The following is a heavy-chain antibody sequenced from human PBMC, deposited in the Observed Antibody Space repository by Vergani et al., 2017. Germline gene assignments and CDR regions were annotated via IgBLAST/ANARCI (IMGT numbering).Heavy chain of an antibody. V-gene: IGHV4-30-4*08. CDR2: IYYSGST. Sequence: QVQLQESGPGLVKPSQTLSLTCTVSGGSISSGDYYWSWIRQPPGKGLEWIGYIYYSGSTYYNPSLKSRVTISVDTSKNQFSLKLSSVTAADTAVYYCARAHQSHDILTGYYSDNWFDPWGQGTLVTVSS. D-gene: IGHD3-9*01. J-gene: IGHJ5*02. CDR1: GGSISSGDYY. CDR3: ARAHQSHDILTGYYSDNWFDP.